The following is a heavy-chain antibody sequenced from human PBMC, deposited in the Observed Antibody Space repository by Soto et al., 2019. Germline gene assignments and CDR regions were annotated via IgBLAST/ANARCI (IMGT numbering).Heavy chain of an antibody. CDR2: INHSGST. D-gene: IGHD6-13*01. CDR3: AAYDAYSSDAFEN. Sequence: QVQLQQWGAGLLKPSETLSLTCAVYGGSFSGYYWSWIRQPPGKGLEWIGEINHSGSTNYNPSLKSRVTISADTSKNQCSLKLSSVTAADTAVYYCAAYDAYSSDAFENTGQGTMVTVS. V-gene: IGHV4-34*01. CDR1: GGSFSGYY. J-gene: IGHJ3*02.